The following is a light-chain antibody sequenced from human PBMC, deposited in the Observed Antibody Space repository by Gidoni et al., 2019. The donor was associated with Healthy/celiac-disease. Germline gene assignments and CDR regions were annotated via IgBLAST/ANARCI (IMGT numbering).Light chain of an antibody. CDR3: QAWDSSTVV. CDR1: NLGDKY. Sequence: SYELTQPLPVSVPPGQTASITCSGDNLGDKYACWYQQKPGQSPVLVIYQDSKRPSGIPERFSGSNSGNTATLTISGTQAMDEADYYCQAWDSSTVVFGGGTKLTVL. CDR2: QDS. J-gene: IGLJ2*01. V-gene: IGLV3-1*01.